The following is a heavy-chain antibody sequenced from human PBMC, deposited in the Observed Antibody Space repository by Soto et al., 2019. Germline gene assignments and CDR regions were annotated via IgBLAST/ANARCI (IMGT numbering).Heavy chain of an antibody. CDR2: IYHSGST. D-gene: IGHD6-13*01. CDR1: GGSISSGGYS. Sequence: SETLSLTCAVSGGSISSGGYSWSWIRQPPGKGLEWIGYIYHSGSTYYNPSLKSRVTISVDTSKNQFSLKLSSVTAADTAVYYCARDLHSSSPVYGMDVWGQGTTVT. V-gene: IGHV4-30-2*01. CDR3: ARDLHSSSPVYGMDV. J-gene: IGHJ6*02.